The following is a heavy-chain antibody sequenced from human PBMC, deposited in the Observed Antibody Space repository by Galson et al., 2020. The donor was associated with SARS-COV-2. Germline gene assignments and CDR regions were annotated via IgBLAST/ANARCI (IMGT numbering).Heavy chain of an antibody. CDR2: IWYDGSNK. J-gene: IGHJ4*02. CDR3: AREGSVGATTGMDY. CDR1: GFTFSSYG. Sequence: GSLRLSCAASGFTFSSYGMHWVRQAPGKGLEWVAVIWYDGSNKYYADSVKGRFTISRDNSKNTLYLQMNSLRAEDTAVYYCAREGSVGATTGMDYWGQGTLVTVSS. D-gene: IGHD1-26*01. V-gene: IGHV3-33*01.